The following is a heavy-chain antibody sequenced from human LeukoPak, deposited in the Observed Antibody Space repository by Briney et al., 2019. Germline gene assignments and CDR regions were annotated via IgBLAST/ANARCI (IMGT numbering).Heavy chain of an antibody. J-gene: IGHJ4*02. D-gene: IGHD3-16*02. CDR3: ARVTGDYVWGSYRYNGFDY. V-gene: IGHV4-34*01. Sequence: SETLSLTCAVYGGSFSGYYWSWVRQPPGKGLEWIGEINHSGSTNYNPSLKSRVTISVDTSTNQFSLKLSSVTAADTAVYYCARVTGDYVWGSYRYNGFDYWGQGTLVTVSS. CDR2: INHSGST. CDR1: GGSFSGYY.